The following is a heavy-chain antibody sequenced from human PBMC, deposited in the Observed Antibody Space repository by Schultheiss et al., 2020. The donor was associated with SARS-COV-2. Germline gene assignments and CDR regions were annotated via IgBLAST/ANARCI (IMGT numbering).Heavy chain of an antibody. CDR1: GFTFSSYW. J-gene: IGHJ3*02. CDR2: ISGSGGST. Sequence: GESLKISCAASGFTFSSYWMSWVRQAPGKGLEWVSAISGSGGSTYYADSVKGRFTISRDNSKNTLYLQMNSLRAEDTAVYYCAKSGPGRELLRGGAFDIWGQGTMVTVSS. CDR3: AKSGPGRELLRGGAFDI. V-gene: IGHV3-23*01. D-gene: IGHD1-26*01.